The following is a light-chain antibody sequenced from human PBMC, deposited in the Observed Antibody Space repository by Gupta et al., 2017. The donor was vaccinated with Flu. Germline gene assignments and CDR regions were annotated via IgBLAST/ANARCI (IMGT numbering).Light chain of an antibody. J-gene: IGKJ4*01. CDR1: ESIITN. Sequence: DIVMTPSPATLSVSPGESATLSCRASESIITNLVWYQQKPGQAPRLLIYGASTRATGIPDRFSGSGSGTEFTLTISSLQSEDFAVYYCQQYKNWPPLLTFGGGTKVVIK. V-gene: IGKV3D-15*01. CDR2: GAS. CDR3: QQYKNWPPLLT.